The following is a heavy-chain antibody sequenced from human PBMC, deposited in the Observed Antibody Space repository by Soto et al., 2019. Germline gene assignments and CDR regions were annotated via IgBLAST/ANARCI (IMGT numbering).Heavy chain of an antibody. Sequence: EVQLLESGGGLVQPGGSLRLSCAVSGFTFSRHAMSWVRQAPGKGLEWVATIGDSGGMTYYADSVKGRFTISRDNSRNTLSLQMNSLRAEDTAVYYCAKVDLPQFLEWLLPVGTFAIWGRGTMVTVSS. CDR1: GFTFSRHA. CDR3: AKVDLPQFLEWLLPVGTFAI. V-gene: IGHV3-23*01. D-gene: IGHD3-3*01. CDR2: IGDSGGMT. J-gene: IGHJ3*02.